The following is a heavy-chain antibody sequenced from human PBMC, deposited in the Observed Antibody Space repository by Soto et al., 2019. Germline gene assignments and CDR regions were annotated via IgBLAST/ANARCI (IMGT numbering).Heavy chain of an antibody. CDR2: IYATGTA. CDR3: VRDGTKTLRDWFDP. Sequence: PSEILSLTCTVSGASISGFYWSWIWKSAGKGLEWIGRIYATGTADYNPSLKSRVMMSVDTSKKQFSLKLRSVTAADTAVYYCVRDGTKTLRDWFDPWGQGISVTVSS. V-gene: IGHV4-4*07. J-gene: IGHJ5*02. CDR1: GASISGFY. D-gene: IGHD1-1*01.